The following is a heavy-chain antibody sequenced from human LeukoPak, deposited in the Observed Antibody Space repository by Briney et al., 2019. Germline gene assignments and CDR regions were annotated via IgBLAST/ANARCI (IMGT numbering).Heavy chain of an antibody. J-gene: IGHJ5*02. CDR1: GGSFSGYY. Sequence: PSETLSLTCAVYGGSFSGYYWSWIRQPPGKGLEGIGEINHSGSTNYNPSLKSRVTISVDTSKNQFSLKLSSVTAADTAVYYCARTAAAGTGWFDPWGQGTLVTVSS. V-gene: IGHV4-34*01. CDR3: ARTAAAGTGWFDP. CDR2: INHSGST. D-gene: IGHD6-13*01.